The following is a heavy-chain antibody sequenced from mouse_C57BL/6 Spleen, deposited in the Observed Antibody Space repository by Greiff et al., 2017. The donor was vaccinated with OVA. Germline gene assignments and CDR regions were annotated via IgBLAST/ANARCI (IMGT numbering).Heavy chain of an antibody. D-gene: IGHD1-1*01. J-gene: IGHJ2*01. Sequence: VKLQQPGAELVKPGASVKLSCKASGYTFTSYWMHWVKQRPGQGLEWIGMIHPNSGSTNYNEKFKSKATLTVDKSSSTAYMQLSSLTSEDSAVYYCARARSTTVFDYWGQGTTLTVSS. V-gene: IGHV1-64*01. CDR2: IHPNSGST. CDR1: GYTFTSYW. CDR3: ARARSTTVFDY.